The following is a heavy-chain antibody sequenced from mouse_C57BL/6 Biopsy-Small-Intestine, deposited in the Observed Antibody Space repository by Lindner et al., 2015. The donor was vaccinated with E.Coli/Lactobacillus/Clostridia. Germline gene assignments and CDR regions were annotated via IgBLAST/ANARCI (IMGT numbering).Heavy chain of an antibody. Sequence: VQLQESGRELVRPGTSVKLSCKASGYTFTSYWMHWVKQRPGQGLEWIGVIDPSDSYTNYNQKFKGKATLTVGTSSSTAYMQLSSLTSEDSAVYYCARRGDYGSSYAMDYWGQGTSVTVSS. CDR1: GYTFTSYW. D-gene: IGHD1-1*01. V-gene: IGHV1-59*01. CDR3: ARRGDYGSSYAMDY. J-gene: IGHJ4*01. CDR2: IDPSDSYT.